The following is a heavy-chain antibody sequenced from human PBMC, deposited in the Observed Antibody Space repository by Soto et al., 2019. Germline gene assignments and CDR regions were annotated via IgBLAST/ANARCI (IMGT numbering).Heavy chain of an antibody. D-gene: IGHD2-15*01. Sequence: VESLKISCKGSGDSFTSYWIGWVGQMPGKGLEWMGIIYPGDSDTRYSPSFQGQVTISADKSISTAYLQWSSLKASDTAMYYCAREAPYCSGGSCYYPHWGQGTLVTVSS. CDR1: GDSFTSYW. CDR2: IYPGDSDT. CDR3: AREAPYCSGGSCYYPH. J-gene: IGHJ1*01. V-gene: IGHV5-51*01.